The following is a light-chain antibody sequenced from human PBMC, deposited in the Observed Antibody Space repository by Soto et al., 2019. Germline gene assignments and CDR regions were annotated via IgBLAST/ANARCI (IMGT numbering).Light chain of an antibody. V-gene: IGKV3D-15*01. CDR2: ASS. Sequence: EIVMTQSPATLSVSPGERATLSCRASQSVSSNLAWYQKRPGQAPRLLIYASSTRFTGIPARFSGSGSGTEFTLTISSLQSEDFAVYYCQQSNNWPLTFGGGTKVEIK. CDR3: QQSNNWPLT. J-gene: IGKJ4*01. CDR1: QSVSSN.